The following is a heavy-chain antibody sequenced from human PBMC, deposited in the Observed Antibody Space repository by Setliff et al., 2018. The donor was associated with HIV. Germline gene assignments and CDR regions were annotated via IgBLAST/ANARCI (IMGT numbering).Heavy chain of an antibody. D-gene: IGHD3-10*01. CDR2: IYYSGRI. Sequence: SETLSLTCTVSGGSISRHSWNWIRQPPGKGLEWIGSIYYSGRISYSPSLRSRVTFSVDTSQNQFSLILRSVTAADTAVYYCARPGSSSSYYSMDVWGQGTTVTVSS. CDR3: ARPGSSSSYYSMDV. CDR1: GGSISRHS. V-gene: IGHV4-59*11. J-gene: IGHJ6*02.